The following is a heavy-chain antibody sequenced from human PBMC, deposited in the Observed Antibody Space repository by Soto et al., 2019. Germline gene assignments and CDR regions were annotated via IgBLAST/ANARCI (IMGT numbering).Heavy chain of an antibody. CDR1: GFTFADFA. V-gene: IGHV3-23*01. Sequence: EVQLLESGGGLVQPGVSLRLSCAASGFTFADFAMTWVRQAPGKGLEWISTIAASGISTYYADSVKGRFTISRENSKKMLDRQMTSLRADDTAVYYCASRAIFYQRRARSDYWGQGTLVTVSS. CDR3: ASRAIFYQRRARSDY. D-gene: IGHD3-16*02. CDR2: IAASGIST. J-gene: IGHJ4*02.